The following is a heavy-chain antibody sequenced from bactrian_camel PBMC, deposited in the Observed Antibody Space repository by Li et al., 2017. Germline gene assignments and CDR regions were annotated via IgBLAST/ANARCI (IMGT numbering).Heavy chain of an antibody. CDR1: NYNIRTCA. V-gene: IGHV3S53*01. J-gene: IGHJ4*01. D-gene: IGHD6*01. Sequence: HVQLVESGGGSVQAGGSLELSCTAHNYNIRTCATGWYRQAPGKERELVASVKADGTTTYAPSVRGRFTISRDNAKKTVYLQMDSLKPEDTGIYICASGNRRGSTCPGYNTFGQGTQVTVS. CDR2: VKADGTT.